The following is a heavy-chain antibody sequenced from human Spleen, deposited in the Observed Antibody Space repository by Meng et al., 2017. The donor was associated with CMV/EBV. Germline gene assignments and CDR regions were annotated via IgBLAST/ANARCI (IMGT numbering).Heavy chain of an antibody. D-gene: IGHD3-22*01. CDR1: GFTFDDYG. J-gene: IGHJ4*02. V-gene: IGHV3-20*04. CDR2: INWSGGST. CDR3: ARDYYDSSGYHPGDY. Sequence: GESLKISCAASGFTFDDYGMSWVRQAPGKGLEWVSGINWSGGSTGYADSVKGRFTISRDNAKNSLYLQMNSLRAEDTAVYYCARDYYDSSGYHPGDYWGQGTLVTVSS.